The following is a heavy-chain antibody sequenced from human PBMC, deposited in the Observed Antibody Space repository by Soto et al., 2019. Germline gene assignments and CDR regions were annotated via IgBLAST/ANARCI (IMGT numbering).Heavy chain of an antibody. Sequence: SETLSLTCTVSGGSICSSSYYWGWIRQPPGKGLEWIGSIYYSGSTYYNPSLKSRVTISVDTSKNQFSLKLSSVTAADTAVYYCARANQYYDILTGYWGNWFDPWGQGTLVTVSS. V-gene: IGHV4-39*01. CDR1: GGSICSSSYY. CDR3: ARANQYYDILTGYWGNWFDP. J-gene: IGHJ5*02. D-gene: IGHD3-9*01. CDR2: IYYSGST.